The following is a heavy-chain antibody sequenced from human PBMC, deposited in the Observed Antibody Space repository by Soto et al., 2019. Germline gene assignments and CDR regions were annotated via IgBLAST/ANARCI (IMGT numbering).Heavy chain of an antibody. CDR1: VPTSISYA. CDR2: ISYDGSNK. CDR3: AKVCGPGHYYYYGMDG. J-gene: IGHJ6*02. V-gene: IGHV3-30-3*02. D-gene: IGHD3-10*01. Sequence: SLRPCWGASVPTSISYALHGVRQGPGTGLEWVAVISYDGSNKYYADSVKGRFTISRDNSKNTLYLQMNSLRVEDTAVYYCAKVCGPGHYYYYGMDGWGQGTTVTVSS.